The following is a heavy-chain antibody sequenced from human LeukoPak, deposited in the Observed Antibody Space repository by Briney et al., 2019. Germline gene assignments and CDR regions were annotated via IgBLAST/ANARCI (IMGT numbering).Heavy chain of an antibody. CDR2: ISYDGSNK. V-gene: IGHV3-30-3*01. CDR1: GFTFSSYA. J-gene: IGHJ4*02. D-gene: IGHD2-21*02. Sequence: PGGSLRLSCAASGFTFSSYAMHWVRQAPGKGLEWVAVISYDGSNKYYADSVKGRFTISRDSSKNTLYLQMNSLRAEDTAVYYCAREEVTPGYYFDYWGQGTLVTVSS. CDR3: AREEVTPGYYFDY.